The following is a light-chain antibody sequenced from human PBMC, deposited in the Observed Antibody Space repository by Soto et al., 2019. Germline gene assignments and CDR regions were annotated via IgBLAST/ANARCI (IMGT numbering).Light chain of an antibody. V-gene: IGLV2-23*01. CDR1: SSDVGGYNF. Sequence: QSVLTQPASVSGSPGQSITISCTGTSSDVGGYNFVSWYQQHPGKAPKLMIYEGSERPSGVSNRFSGSKSGNTASLTISGLQAEDEADYYCCSYAGSSTFFVFGTGTKLTVL. CDR2: EGS. J-gene: IGLJ1*01. CDR3: CSYAGSSTFFV.